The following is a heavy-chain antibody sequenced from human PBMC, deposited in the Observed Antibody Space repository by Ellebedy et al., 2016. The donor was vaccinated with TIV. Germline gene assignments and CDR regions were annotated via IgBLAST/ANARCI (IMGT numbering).Heavy chain of an antibody. V-gene: IGHV4-34*01. CDR1: GGSFSGYY. J-gene: IGHJ6*02. CDR2: INHSGST. Sequence: SETLSLXXAVYGGSFSGYYWSWIRQPPGKGLEWIGEINHSGSTNYNPSLKSRVTISVDTSKNQFSLKLSSVTAADTAVYYCARDRPGDYGSGSYDYYGMDVWGQGTTVTVSS. D-gene: IGHD3-10*01. CDR3: ARDRPGDYGSGSYDYYGMDV.